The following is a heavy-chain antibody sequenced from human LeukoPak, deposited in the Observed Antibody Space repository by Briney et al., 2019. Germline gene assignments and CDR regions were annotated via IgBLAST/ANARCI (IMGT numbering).Heavy chain of an antibody. CDR2: IYYSGST. CDR3: ARDRGRITMVRGEYYFDY. J-gene: IGHJ4*02. Sequence: NPSETLSLTCTVSGGSISSSSYYWGWIRQPPGKGLEWIGSIYYSGSTYYNPSLKSRVTISVDTSKNQFSLKLSSVTAADTAVYYCARDRGRITMVRGEYYFDYWGQGTLVTVSS. CDR1: GGSISSSSYY. D-gene: IGHD3-10*01. V-gene: IGHV4-39*07.